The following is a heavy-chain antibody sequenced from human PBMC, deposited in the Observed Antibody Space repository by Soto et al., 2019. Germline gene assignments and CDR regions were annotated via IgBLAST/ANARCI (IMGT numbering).Heavy chain of an antibody. CDR1: GWSFSGYY. CDR3: ARAKYYDILTGYHAPFDY. CDR2: INHSGST. Sequence: LETLSLTCAVYGWSFSGYYWSWIRQPPGKGLEWIGEINHSGSTNYNPSLKSRVTISVDTSKNQFSLKLSSVTAADTAVYYCARAKYYDILTGYHAPFDYWGQGTLVTVSS. V-gene: IGHV4-34*01. D-gene: IGHD3-9*01. J-gene: IGHJ4*02.